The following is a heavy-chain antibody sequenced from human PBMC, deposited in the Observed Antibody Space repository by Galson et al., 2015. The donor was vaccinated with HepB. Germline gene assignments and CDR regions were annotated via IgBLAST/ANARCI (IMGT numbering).Heavy chain of an antibody. V-gene: IGHV3-15*01. D-gene: IGHD5-24*01. CDR2: IRNKVDGETT. CDR3: TSDRNERWPQPAEDFQP. Sequence: SLRLSCAASGFIFSNAWMAWVRQAPGKGLEWVGRIRNKVDGETTDHAAPVRGRFTISRDDSKNMLYLQMNSLKTEDTAVYHCTSDRNERWPQPAEDFQPWGQGTLVTVSS. J-gene: IGHJ1*01. CDR1: GFIFSNAW.